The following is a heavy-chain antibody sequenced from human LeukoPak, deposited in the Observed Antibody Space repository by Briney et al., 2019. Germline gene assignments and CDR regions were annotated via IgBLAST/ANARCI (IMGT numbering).Heavy chain of an antibody. V-gene: IGHV3-33*01. CDR2: IWYEGSNK. CDR3: AISLALYHLLI. CDR1: GFTFISDG. Sequence: GGSLRLAFSAYGFTFISDGMQWVRQAPGRGLEWVAVIWYEGSNKYYAGSVKGGLTISKHNSTNRLYLQMNSLRGDDMAVYYCAISLALYHLLIWGERTLVTVSS. J-gene: IGHJ4*02. D-gene: IGHD3-16*02.